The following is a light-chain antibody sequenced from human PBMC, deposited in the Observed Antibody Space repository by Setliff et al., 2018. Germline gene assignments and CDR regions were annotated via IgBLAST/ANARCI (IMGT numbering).Light chain of an antibody. CDR2: EVT. J-gene: IGLJ1*01. Sequence: VLAQPPSASGSPGQSVTISCTGTSSDVGGYNRVSWYQQYPGKAPKVMIYEVTKRPSGVPDRFSGSKSGNTASPTVSGLQAEDEGDYYCGSYAGYNNFYVFGTGTKVTVL. V-gene: IGLV2-8*01. CDR1: SSDVGGYNR. CDR3: GSYAGYNNFYV.